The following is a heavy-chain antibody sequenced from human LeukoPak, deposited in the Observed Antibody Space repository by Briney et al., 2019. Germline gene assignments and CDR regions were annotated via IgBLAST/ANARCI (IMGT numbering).Heavy chain of an antibody. V-gene: IGHV3-30-3*01. Sequence: PGRSLRLSCVASGFTVSSYGMHWVRQAPGKGLEWVGVMSYDESKRYYADSVKGRFTISRDNSKNTLYVRMNSLRADDTAVYYCARGRHDFWSGDLWGQGTLVTVSS. CDR3: ARGRHDFWSGDL. CDR1: GFTVSSYG. D-gene: IGHD3-3*01. J-gene: IGHJ4*02. CDR2: MSYDESKR.